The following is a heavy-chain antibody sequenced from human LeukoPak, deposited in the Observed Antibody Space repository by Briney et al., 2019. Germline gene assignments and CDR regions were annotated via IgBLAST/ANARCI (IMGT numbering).Heavy chain of an antibody. J-gene: IGHJ3*02. CDR2: IHYSGST. Sequence: SETLSLTCAVYVGSFSGYYWGWIRQPPGKGLEWMGSIHYSGSTYYNPSLKSRVIISVDMSKSQFSLKLSSVTAADTAVYYCARSYCSSSCYAVGAFDIWGQGTVVTVSS. D-gene: IGHD2-2*01. CDR1: VGSFSGYY. V-gene: IGHV4-34*01. CDR3: ARSYCSSSCYAVGAFDI.